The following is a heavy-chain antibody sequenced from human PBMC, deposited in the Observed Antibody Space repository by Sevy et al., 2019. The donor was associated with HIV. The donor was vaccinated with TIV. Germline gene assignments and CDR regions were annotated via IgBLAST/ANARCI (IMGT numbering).Heavy chain of an antibody. Sequence: GGSLRLSCAASGFTFSSYAMSWVRQAPGKGLEWVSAISGSGGGTYYANSVKGRFTISRDNSKNTLYLQMNSLRAEDTAVYYCAKGGAALPFDYWGQGTLVTVSS. CDR1: GFTFSSYA. V-gene: IGHV3-23*01. CDR3: AKGGAALPFDY. J-gene: IGHJ4*02. CDR2: ISGSGGGT. D-gene: IGHD6-6*01.